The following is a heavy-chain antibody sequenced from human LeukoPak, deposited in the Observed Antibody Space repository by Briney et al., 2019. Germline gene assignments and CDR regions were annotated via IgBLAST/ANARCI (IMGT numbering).Heavy chain of an antibody. CDR1: GGTFSSYA. Sequence: SVKVSCKASGGTFSSYAISWVRQAPGQGLEWMGGVIPIFGTANYAQKFQGRVTITADESTSTAYMELSSLRSEDTAVYYCARGRDSGWYDWFDPWGQGTLFSVSS. J-gene: IGHJ5*02. D-gene: IGHD6-19*01. CDR3: ARGRDSGWYDWFDP. V-gene: IGHV1-69*01. CDR2: VIPIFGTA.